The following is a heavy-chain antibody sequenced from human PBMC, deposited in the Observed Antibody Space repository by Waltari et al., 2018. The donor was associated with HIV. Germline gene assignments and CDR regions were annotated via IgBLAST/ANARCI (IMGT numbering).Heavy chain of an antibody. J-gene: IGHJ4*02. V-gene: IGHV3-48*01. CDR3: ARDYSGTYADFDY. CDR1: GFTFSSYS. D-gene: IGHD1-26*01. CDR2: ISSRGNTI. Sequence: EVQLVESGGGLVQPGGSLRLSCAASGFTFSSYSMNWVRPAPGKGVEGVACISSRGNTIYYADSVRGLFTISRDNAKNSLYLQLNSLRAEDTAVYYCARDYSGTYADFDYWGQGTLVTVSS.